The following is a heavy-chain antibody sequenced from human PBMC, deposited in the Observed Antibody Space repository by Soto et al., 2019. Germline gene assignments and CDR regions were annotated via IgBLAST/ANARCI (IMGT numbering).Heavy chain of an antibody. CDR2: ISAYNGNT. V-gene: IGHV1-18*01. Sequence: GASVKVSCKASGYTFTSYGISWVRQAPGQGLEWMGWISAYNGNTNYAQKLQGRVTMTTDTSTSTAYMELRSLRSDDTAVYYCARVGYYDSSGYYRNMENYYFDYWGQVTLVTVSS. D-gene: IGHD3-22*01. CDR3: ARVGYYDSSGYYRNMENYYFDY. CDR1: GYTFTSYG. J-gene: IGHJ4*02.